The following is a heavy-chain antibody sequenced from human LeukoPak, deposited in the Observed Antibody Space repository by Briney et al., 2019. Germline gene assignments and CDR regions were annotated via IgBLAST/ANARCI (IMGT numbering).Heavy chain of an antibody. CDR1: GGTFSSYA. CDR2: IIPIFGTA. V-gene: IGHV1-69*01. J-gene: IGHJ5*02. Sequence: SVKVSCKASGGTFSSYAISWVRQAPGQGLEWMGGIIPIFGTANYAQKFQGRVTITADESTSTAYMELSSLRSEDTAVCYCAREVAAAGDWFDPWGQGTLVTVSS. CDR3: AREVAAAGDWFDP. D-gene: IGHD6-13*01.